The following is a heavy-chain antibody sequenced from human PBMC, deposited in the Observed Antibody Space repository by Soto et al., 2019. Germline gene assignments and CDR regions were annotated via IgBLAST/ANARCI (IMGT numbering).Heavy chain of an antibody. CDR1: GGSISSSSYY. V-gene: IGHV4-39*01. CDR3: ARHEDLDSSSWTFYY. J-gene: IGHJ4*02. D-gene: IGHD6-13*01. CDR2: IYYSGST. Sequence: QLQLQESGPGLVKPSETMSLTCTVSGGSISSSSYYWGWIRQPPGKGLEWIGSIYYSGSTYYNPPLKMRYNVSVDTSKNQFSLKRSSVTAADTAVYYCARHEDLDSSSWTFYYGGKGTQVTVAA.